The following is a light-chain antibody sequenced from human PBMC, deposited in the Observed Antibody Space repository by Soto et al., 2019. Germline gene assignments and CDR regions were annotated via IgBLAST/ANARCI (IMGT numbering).Light chain of an antibody. Sequence: QPVLTQPPSASASLGASVTLTCTLSSGYNNYKVDWYQQRPGKGTRFVMRVGSGGIVGSKWDGIPDRFSVLGSGLDRYLTIENIQEEDESDYHCGADHGSGSNFVYVFGTGTKLTVL. CDR3: GADHGSGSNFVYV. CDR2: VGSGGIVG. J-gene: IGLJ1*01. V-gene: IGLV9-49*01. CDR1: SGYNNYK.